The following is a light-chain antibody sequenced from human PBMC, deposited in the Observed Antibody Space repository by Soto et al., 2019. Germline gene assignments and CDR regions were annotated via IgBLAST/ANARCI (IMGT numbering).Light chain of an antibody. V-gene: IGLV2-23*02. J-gene: IGLJ2*01. Sequence: QSALTQPASVSGSPGQSITISCTGTSSDVGSYTLVSWYQQHPGKAPKLMISEVTRRPSGVSDRFSGSKSGNTASLTISGLQAEDEADYYCCSYAGSSTVIFGGGTQLTVL. CDR2: EVT. CDR1: SSDVGSYTL. CDR3: CSYAGSSTVI.